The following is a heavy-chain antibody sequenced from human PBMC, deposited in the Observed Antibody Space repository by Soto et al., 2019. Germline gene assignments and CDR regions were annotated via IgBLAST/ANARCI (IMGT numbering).Heavy chain of an antibody. J-gene: IGHJ4*02. CDR3: ARSWSLWFGELLFDF. CDR2: IYPGDSDT. D-gene: IGHD3-10*01. V-gene: IGHV5-51*01. CDR1: GYSFTSYW. Sequence: PGESLKISCKGSGYSFTSYWIGWVRQMPGKGLEWMGIIYPGDSDTRYSPSFQGQVTISADKSISTAYLQWSSLKASDTAMYYCARSWSLWFGELLFDFWGQGTLVTVSS.